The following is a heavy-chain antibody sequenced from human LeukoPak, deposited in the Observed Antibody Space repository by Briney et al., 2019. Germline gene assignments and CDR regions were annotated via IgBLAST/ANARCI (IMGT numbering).Heavy chain of an antibody. CDR2: IYYSGST. CDR3: ARHGTSSYYYYAMDV. J-gene: IGHJ6*02. Sequence: PSETLSLTCTVSGGSISSYYWSWIRQLPGKGLEWIGYIYYSGSTNYNPSLKSRVTISVDTSKNHFSLRLSSVTAADTAVYYCARHGTSSYYYYAMDVWGQGTTVTVSS. CDR1: GGSISSYY. D-gene: IGHD1-1*01. V-gene: IGHV4-59*08.